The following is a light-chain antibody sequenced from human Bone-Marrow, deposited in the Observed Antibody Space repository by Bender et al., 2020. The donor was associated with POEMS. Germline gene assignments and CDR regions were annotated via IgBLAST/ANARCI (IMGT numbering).Light chain of an antibody. V-gene: IGLV3-1*01. CDR2: RDR. CDR3: QAWDSTTAV. Sequence: SSELTQPPSVSVSPGQTASITCSGDKLGNKYICWYQQKPGQSPVLVIYRDRRRPSGIPERFSGSNSGNTATLTISGTQAMDEADYYCQAWDSTTAVFGGGTKLTVL. J-gene: IGLJ2*01. CDR1: KLGNKY.